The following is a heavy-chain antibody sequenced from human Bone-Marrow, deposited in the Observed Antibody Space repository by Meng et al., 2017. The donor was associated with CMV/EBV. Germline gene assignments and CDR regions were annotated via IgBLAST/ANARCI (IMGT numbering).Heavy chain of an antibody. J-gene: IGHJ4*02. CDR1: GFTFSSYA. CDR3: ARDRGAASGI. Sequence: GGSLRLSCAASGFTFSSYAMSWTRQAPGKGLEWISYIDSSGGKISYIDSVQGRFTISRDNAKNSVYLQMNSLRVEDSGVYYCARDRGAASGIWGQGTLVTVSS. D-gene: IGHD3-10*01. CDR2: IDSSGGKI. V-gene: IGHV3-11*01.